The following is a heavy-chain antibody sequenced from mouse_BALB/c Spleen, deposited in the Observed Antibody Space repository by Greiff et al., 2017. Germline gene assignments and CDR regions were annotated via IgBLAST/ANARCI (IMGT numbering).Heavy chain of an antibody. CDR1: GYSFTGYY. Sequence: EVKLVESGPELVKPGASVKISCKASGYSFTGYYMHWVKQSHVKSLEWIGRINPYNGATSYNQNFKDKASLTVDKSSSTAYMELHSLTSEDSAVYYCARGYGSSPWFAYWGQGTLVTVSA. CDR2: INPYNGAT. CDR3: ARGYGSSPWFAY. V-gene: IGHV1-31*01. J-gene: IGHJ3*01. D-gene: IGHD1-1*01.